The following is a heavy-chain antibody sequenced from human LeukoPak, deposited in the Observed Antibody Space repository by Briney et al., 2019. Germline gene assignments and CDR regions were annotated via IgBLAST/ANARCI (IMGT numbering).Heavy chain of an antibody. V-gene: IGHV3-66*01. CDR1: GVTVSSSH. CDR3: ARDPSPFYGDYGY. Sequence: GGSLRLSCAASGVTVSSSHMSWVRQAPGQGLEWVSIMYSGGATDYADSVKGRFTISRDNSKNTLYLQMNSLRAEDTAVYYCARDPSPFYGDYGYWGQGTLVIVSS. J-gene: IGHJ4*02. CDR2: MYSGGAT. D-gene: IGHD4-17*01.